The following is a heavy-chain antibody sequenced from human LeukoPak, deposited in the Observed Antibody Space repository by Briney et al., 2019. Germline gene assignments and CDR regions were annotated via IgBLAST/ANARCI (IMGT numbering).Heavy chain of an antibody. CDR1: GFSFSSYG. D-gene: IGHD2-15*01. Sequence: GGSLRLSCAASGFSFSSYGMHWVRQAPGKGLEWVAYIQYDGSNEQYADSVKGRFSISRDSSKNILNLQMNSLRAEDTAVYYCARAGSGDYWGQGTLVTVSS. V-gene: IGHV3-30*02. CDR3: ARAGSGDY. J-gene: IGHJ4*02. CDR2: IQYDGSNE.